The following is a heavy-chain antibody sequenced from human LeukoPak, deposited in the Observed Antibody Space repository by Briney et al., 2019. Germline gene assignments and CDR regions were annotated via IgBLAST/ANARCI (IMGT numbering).Heavy chain of an antibody. CDR1: GFTFSSYS. D-gene: IGHD3-10*01. CDR3: ARDPVYQGSGSYWPVPDY. V-gene: IGHV3-21*04. J-gene: IGHJ4*02. CDR2: ISSSSSYI. Sequence: GGSLRLSCAASGFTFSSYSMNWVRQAPGKGLEWVSSISSSSSYIYYADSVKGRFTISRDNAKNSLYLQMNSLRAEDTAVYYCARDPVYQGSGSYWPVPDYWGQGTLVTVSS.